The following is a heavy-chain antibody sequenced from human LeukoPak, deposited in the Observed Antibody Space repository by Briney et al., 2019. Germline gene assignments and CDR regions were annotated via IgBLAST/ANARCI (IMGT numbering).Heavy chain of an antibody. CDR3: ARGGKGVPLYNWFDP. V-gene: IGHV4-30-2*01. D-gene: IGHD4-23*01. CDR2: IYHSGST. J-gene: IGHJ5*02. CDR1: GGSISSGGYY. Sequence: SQTLSLTCTVSGGSISSGGYYWSWIRQPPGKGLEWIGYIYHSGSTYYNPSLKSRVTMSVDTSKNQFSLKLSSVTAADTAVYYCARGGKGVPLYNWFDPWGQGTLVTVSS.